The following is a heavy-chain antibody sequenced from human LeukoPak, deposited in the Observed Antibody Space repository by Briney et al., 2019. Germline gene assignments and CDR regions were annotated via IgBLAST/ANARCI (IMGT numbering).Heavy chain of an antibody. CDR2: ISSRGTHS. J-gene: IGHJ4*02. V-gene: IGHV3-21*01. Sequence: GGSLRLSCEASGFTFSNYTMNWVRQAPGRGLEWASSISSRGTHSYYADSVKGRFTISRDNAKNSLYLQMSSLRVEDTAIYYCARISLTSSGYDLAFFTHWGQGALVTVSS. CDR3: ARISLTSSGYDLAFFTH. CDR1: GFTFSNYT. D-gene: IGHD5-12*01.